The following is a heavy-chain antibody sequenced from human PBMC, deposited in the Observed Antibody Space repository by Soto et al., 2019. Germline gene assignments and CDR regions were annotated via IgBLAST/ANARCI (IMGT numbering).Heavy chain of an antibody. Sequence: QLQLQESGPGLVKPSETLSLTCTVSGGSISSSSFHWGWIRQPPGRGLEWIGSIYYSGSTYYSPSLKSRVTXSLXXSXNQFSLKLSSVTAADTAVYYCARRERAAGTDWWFDPWGQGTLVTVSS. D-gene: IGHD6-13*01. V-gene: IGHV4-39*01. CDR1: GGSISSSSFH. J-gene: IGHJ5*02. CDR3: ARRERAAGTDWWFDP. CDR2: IYYSGST.